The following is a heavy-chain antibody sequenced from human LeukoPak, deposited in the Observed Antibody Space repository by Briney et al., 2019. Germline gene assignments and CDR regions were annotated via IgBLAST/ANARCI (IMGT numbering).Heavy chain of an antibody. CDR3: ARDVVGFRVVGATGFDY. J-gene: IGHJ4*02. D-gene: IGHD1-26*01. CDR2: TYYRSKWYN. Sequence: SQTLSLTCAISGDSVSSNSAAWNWIRQSPSRGLEWLGRTYYRSKWYNDYAVSVKSRITINPDTSKNQFSLQLNSVTPEDTAVYYCARDVVGFRVVGATGFDYWGQGTLVTVSS. CDR1: GDSVSSNSAA. V-gene: IGHV6-1*01.